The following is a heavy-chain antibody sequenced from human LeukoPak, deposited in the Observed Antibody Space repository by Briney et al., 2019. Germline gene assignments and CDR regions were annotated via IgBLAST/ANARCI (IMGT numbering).Heavy chain of an antibody. V-gene: IGHV1-2*06. CDR3: ARDSDTYDYVWGSYRFDY. D-gene: IGHD3-16*02. CDR2: INPNSGGT. Sequence: ASVKVSCKAFGYTFTGYYMHWVRQAPGQGLEWMGRINPNSGGTNYAQKFQGRVTMTRDTSISTAHMELSRLRSDDTAVYYCARDSDTYDYVWGSYRFDYWGQGTLVTVSS. CDR1: GYTFTGYY. J-gene: IGHJ4*02.